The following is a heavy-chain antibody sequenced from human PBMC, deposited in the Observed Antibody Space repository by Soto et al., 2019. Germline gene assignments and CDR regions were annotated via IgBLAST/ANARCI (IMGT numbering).Heavy chain of an antibody. CDR1: GFTFSSYE. D-gene: IGHD2-8*02. Sequence: EMQLVESGGGLVQPGGSLRLSCAASGFTFSSYEMYWVRQAPGKGLEWISYISSTGSGTLYADSVRGRFTMSRDNTKNSVSLQMSSLRAEDTAVYYCVRDLHEPLATDALRVANWGQGTQVTVSS. CDR3: VRDLHEPLATDALRVAN. J-gene: IGHJ4*02. CDR2: ISSTGSGT. V-gene: IGHV3-48*03.